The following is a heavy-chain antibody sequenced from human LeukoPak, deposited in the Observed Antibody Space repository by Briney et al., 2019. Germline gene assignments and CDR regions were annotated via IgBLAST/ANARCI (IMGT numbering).Heavy chain of an antibody. CDR2: INPNSGGT. J-gene: IGHJ5*02. Sequence: ASVKLSCTASGYAFTGYYMHWVRQAPGQGLEWMGWINPNSGGTNYAQKFKGRVTMTRDTSISTAYMELSRLRSDDTAVYYCASGIRDTIGNLFDNWGQGTLVTVSS. D-gene: IGHD2-8*01. V-gene: IGHV1-2*02. CDR1: GYAFTGYY. CDR3: ASGIRDTIGNLFDN.